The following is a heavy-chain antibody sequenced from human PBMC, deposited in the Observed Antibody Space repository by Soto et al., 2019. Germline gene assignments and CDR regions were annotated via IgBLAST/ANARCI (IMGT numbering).Heavy chain of an antibody. V-gene: IGHV3-64D*08. CDR1: GFRFSHYA. D-gene: IGHD6-19*01. CDR2: ISSNGGNT. Sequence: EVQLVESGGGLVQPGGSLRLSCSASGFRFSHYAMHWVRQAPGKGLEYVSEISSNGGNTYYADSVKGRFTISRDNSKNTLYLQMSSLRAEDTAVYYCVKVWAGYYFDYWGQGTLVTVSS. CDR3: VKVWAGYYFDY. J-gene: IGHJ4*02.